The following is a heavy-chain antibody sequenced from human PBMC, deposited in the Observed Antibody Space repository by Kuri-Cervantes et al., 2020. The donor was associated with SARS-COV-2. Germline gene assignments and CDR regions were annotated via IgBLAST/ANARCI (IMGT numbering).Heavy chain of an antibody. CDR3: ARSTYYGSGSYPNRYYFDY. CDR1: GYTFTSYD. CDR2: ISAYNGNT. D-gene: IGHD3-10*01. V-gene: IGHV1-18*01. Sequence: ASVKVSCKASGYTFTSYDINWVRQATGQGLEWMGWISAYNGNTNYAQKLQGRVTMTTDTSTSTAYMELRSLRSDDTAVYYCARSTYYGSGSYPNRYYFDYWGQGTLVTVSS. J-gene: IGHJ4*02.